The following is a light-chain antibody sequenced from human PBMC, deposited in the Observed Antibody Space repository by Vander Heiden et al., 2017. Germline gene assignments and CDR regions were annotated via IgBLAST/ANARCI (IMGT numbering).Light chain of an antibody. Sequence: VFTQSPGRLSMPTGETATLSCRTSQTISSTYLAWYHHRPGQGPRLLIYGTFNRATGIPDRFSGSGSGRDFTLTIRGLEPEDVGVYYCQQYLSSVWTFGRGTKVQIK. J-gene: IGKJ1*01. CDR1: QTISSTY. CDR3: QQYLSSVWT. V-gene: IGKV3-20*01. CDR2: GTF.